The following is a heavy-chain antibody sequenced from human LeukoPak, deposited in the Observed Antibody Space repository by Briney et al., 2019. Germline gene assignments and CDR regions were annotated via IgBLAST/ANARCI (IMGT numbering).Heavy chain of an antibody. V-gene: IGHV3-33*01. J-gene: IGHJ4*02. CDR3: ARAPVGALYYFDC. CDR2: IWYDGSNK. Sequence: GGSLRLSCAASGFTFSSYGMRWVRQAPGKGLEWVADIWYDGSNKYYADSVKGRFTISRDNSRNTLYLQRNSRRAEDTAVYYWARAPVGALYYFDCWGQGTLVTVSS. D-gene: IGHD1-26*01. CDR1: GFTFSSYG.